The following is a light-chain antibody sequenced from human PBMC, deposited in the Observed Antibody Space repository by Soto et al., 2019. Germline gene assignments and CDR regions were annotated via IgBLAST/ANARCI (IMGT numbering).Light chain of an antibody. V-gene: IGKV3-20*01. Sequence: EIVLTQSPGTRSSSRGERATLSCMASQSVSSSYLAWYQQKPGQAPRLLIYGASSRATGIPDRFSGSGSGTDFTLTISRLEPEDFAVYYCQQHGSSPRTFGQGTKVDIK. CDR2: GAS. CDR1: QSVSSSY. J-gene: IGKJ1*01. CDR3: QQHGSSPRT.